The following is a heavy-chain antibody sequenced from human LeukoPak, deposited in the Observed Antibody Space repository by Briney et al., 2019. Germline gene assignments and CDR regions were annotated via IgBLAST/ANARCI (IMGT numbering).Heavy chain of an antibody. CDR3: ARDSVGATTSWSDH. V-gene: IGHV4-4*07. CDR1: GVSISSYY. D-gene: IGHD1-26*01. CDR2: ISASGST. J-gene: IGHJ5*02. Sequence: SETLSLTCTVSGVSISSYYWSWIRQPAGKGLEYIGRISASGSTNYNPSLKSRVTISVDKSKNQFSLRLSSVTAADTAVYYCARDSVGATTSWSDHWGQGTLVTVSS.